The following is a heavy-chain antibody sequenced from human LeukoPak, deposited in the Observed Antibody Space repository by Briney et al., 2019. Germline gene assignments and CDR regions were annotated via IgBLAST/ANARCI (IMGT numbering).Heavy chain of an antibody. CDR2: TNHVGST. V-gene: IGHV4-59*08. Sequence: SETLSLTCTVSGGSISSHYWSWIRQPPGKGLQWVGYTNHVGSTDYNPSLKSRVTISIDTSKNQFSLKLSSVTAADTAVYYCARHYDGRGSGSYYEDYWCQGTLVIVSS. J-gene: IGHJ4*02. D-gene: IGHD1-26*01. CDR1: GGSISSHY. CDR3: ARHYDGRGSGSYYEDY.